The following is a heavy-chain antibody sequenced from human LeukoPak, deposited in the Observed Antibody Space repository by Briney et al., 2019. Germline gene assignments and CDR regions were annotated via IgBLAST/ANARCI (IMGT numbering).Heavy chain of an antibody. J-gene: IGHJ4*02. D-gene: IGHD2-2*01. Sequence: SETLSLTCTVSGGSISSGGYYWSWIRQPPGKGLEWIVYIYHSGSTYYNPSLKSRVTISVDRSNNQFSLKLSSVTAADTAVSYCARDPVGPVDVVPAVFLEADYWGQGTLVTVYS. CDR2: IYHSGST. CDR3: ARDPVGPVDVVPAVFLEADY. V-gene: IGHV4-30-2*01. CDR1: GGSISSGGYY.